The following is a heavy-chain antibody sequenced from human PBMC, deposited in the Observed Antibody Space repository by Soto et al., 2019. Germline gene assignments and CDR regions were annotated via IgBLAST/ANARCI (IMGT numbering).Heavy chain of an antibody. V-gene: IGHV1-2*04. Sequence: ASVKVSCKASGYTFTGYYMHWVRQAPGQGLEWMGWINPNSGGTNYAQKCQGWVTMTRDTSISTAYMELSRLRSDDTAVYYCARDGLYYDFWSGSRQNYYYYYGMDVWGQGTTVTVSS. D-gene: IGHD3-3*01. CDR1: GYTFTGYY. J-gene: IGHJ6*02. CDR2: INPNSGGT. CDR3: ARDGLYYDFWSGSRQNYYYYYGMDV.